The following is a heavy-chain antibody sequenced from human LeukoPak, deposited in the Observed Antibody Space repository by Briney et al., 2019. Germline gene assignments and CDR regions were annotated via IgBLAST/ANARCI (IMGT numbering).Heavy chain of an antibody. D-gene: IGHD3-22*01. V-gene: IGHV4-4*02. CDR1: RGSISSSNW. CDR3: ARRVHYYDTSGYSYYFDY. Sequence: SGTLSLTCAVSRGSISSSNWWSWVRQPPGKGLEWIGEIYHSGRTNYNPSLKSRVTISVDKSKNQFSLKLNSVTAADTAVYYCARRVHYYDTSGYSYYFDYWGQGTLVTVSS. J-gene: IGHJ4*02. CDR2: IYHSGRT.